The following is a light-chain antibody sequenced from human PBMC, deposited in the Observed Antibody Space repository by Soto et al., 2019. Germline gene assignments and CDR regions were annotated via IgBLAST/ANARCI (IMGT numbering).Light chain of an antibody. V-gene: IGKV1-5*03. CDR3: QQYNSYSPTGT. CDR2: KPS. CDR1: QSISSW. Sequence: DIQMTQSPSTLSASVGDRVTITCRASQSISSWLAWYQQKPGKAPKLLIYKPSRLESGVPSRFSGSGSGTEFTLTISSLQPDDFATYYYQQYNSYSPTGTFGQGTKVDIK. J-gene: IGKJ1*01.